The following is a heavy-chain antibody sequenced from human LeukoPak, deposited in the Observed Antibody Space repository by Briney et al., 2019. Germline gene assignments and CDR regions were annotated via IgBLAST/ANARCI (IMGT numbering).Heavy chain of an antibody. D-gene: IGHD5-24*01. CDR2: INPNSGGT. J-gene: IGHJ4*02. V-gene: IGHV1-2*02. CDR3: ARVPGGLQSLDY. CDR1: GYTFTGYY. Sequence: GASVKVSCKASGYTFTGYYMHWVRQAPGQGLEWMGWINPNSGGTNYAQKFQGRVTMTRDTSISTAYMGLSRLRSEDTAVYYCARVPGGLQSLDYWGQGTLVTVSS.